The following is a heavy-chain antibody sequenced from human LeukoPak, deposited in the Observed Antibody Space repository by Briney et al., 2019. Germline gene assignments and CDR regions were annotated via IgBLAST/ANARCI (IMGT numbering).Heavy chain of an antibody. CDR3: ARPRYGSGSLDS. D-gene: IGHD3-10*01. CDR1: GDSFSGHY. J-gene: IGHJ4*02. Sequence: PSDTLSLTCAVYGDSFSGHYWTWIRRPPGKAREWIGEFNHSGSTTSNPSLNNRVTISVDTSKNQFSLKLTSVTAADTAVYYCARPRYGSGSLDSWGQGTLVTVSS. V-gene: IGHV4-34*01. CDR2: FNHSGST.